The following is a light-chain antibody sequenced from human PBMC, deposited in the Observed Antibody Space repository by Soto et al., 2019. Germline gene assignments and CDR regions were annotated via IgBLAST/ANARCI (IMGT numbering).Light chain of an antibody. CDR1: NIGSKS. CDR3: QVWDSSSEQVV. Sequence: SYELTQPPSVSVAPGKTARITCGGNNIGSKSVHWYQQKPGQAPVLVIYYDSDRPSGIPERFSGSNSGNTATLTISRVEAGDEAEYYCQVWDSSSEQVVFGGGTEVTVL. V-gene: IGLV3-21*04. CDR2: YDS. J-gene: IGLJ2*01.